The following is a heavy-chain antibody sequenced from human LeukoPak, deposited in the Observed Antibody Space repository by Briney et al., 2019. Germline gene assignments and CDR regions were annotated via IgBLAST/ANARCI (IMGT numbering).Heavy chain of an antibody. CDR1: GFTFSSCA. CDR2: ISYDGSNK. Sequence: GGSLRLSCAASGFTFSSCAIHWVRQAPGKGLEWVAVISYDGSNKYYADSVKGRFTISRDDSKNTLYLQMNSLRAEDTAVYYCARTKTGYSSGWSGDLDYWGQGTLVTVSS. V-gene: IGHV3-30*04. D-gene: IGHD6-19*01. J-gene: IGHJ4*02. CDR3: ARTKTGYSSGWSGDLDY.